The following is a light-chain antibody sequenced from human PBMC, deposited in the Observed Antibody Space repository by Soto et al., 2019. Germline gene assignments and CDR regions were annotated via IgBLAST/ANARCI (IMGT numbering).Light chain of an antibody. CDR2: GTS. J-gene: IGKJ5*01. CDR3: QQYHNWPPIT. Sequence: DIVMTQSPATLSVSPGGRATLSCRASQNIGNKLAWYQHKPGQAPRVLIYGTSTRATGIPARFSGSGSGTEFTLTISSLQSEDFAVYYCQQYHNWPPITFGQGTRLEIK. V-gene: IGKV3-15*01. CDR1: QNIGNK.